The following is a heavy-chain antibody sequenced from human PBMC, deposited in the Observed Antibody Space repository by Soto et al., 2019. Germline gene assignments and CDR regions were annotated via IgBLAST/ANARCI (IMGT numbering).Heavy chain of an antibody. CDR1: GGSISSYY. Sequence: SETLSLTCTVSGGSISSYYWSWIRQPPGKGLGWIGYIYYSGSTNYNPSLKSRVTISVDTSKNQFSLKLSSVTAADTAVYYCARHSRITIFGVVRYYYYYMDVWGKGTTVTVSS. D-gene: IGHD3-3*01. J-gene: IGHJ6*03. CDR2: IYYSGST. V-gene: IGHV4-59*08. CDR3: ARHSRITIFGVVRYYYYYMDV.